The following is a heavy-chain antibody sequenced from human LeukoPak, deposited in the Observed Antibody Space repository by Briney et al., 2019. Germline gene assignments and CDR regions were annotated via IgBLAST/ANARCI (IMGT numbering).Heavy chain of an antibody. J-gene: IGHJ6*03. V-gene: IGHV4-34*01. Sequence: SETLSLTCAVSGGSFSGYYWCWIRQPPPRGLEWIGESNHSGSTYYNPSLKSRVTMSVATSKSQFSLKLSYVIAEDTDVYYCARGTGTVYYYYYYYMDVWGKGSTVSVCS. CDR1: GGSFSGYY. CDR3: ARGTGTVYYYYYYYMDV. D-gene: IGHD1-1*01. CDR2: SNHSGST.